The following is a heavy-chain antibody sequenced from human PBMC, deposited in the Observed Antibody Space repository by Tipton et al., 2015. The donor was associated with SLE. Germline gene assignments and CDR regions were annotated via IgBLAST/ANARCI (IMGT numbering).Heavy chain of an antibody. CDR2: LYAGGGT. CDR1: GVSISTSRYY. D-gene: IGHD3-22*01. CDR3: ARLSTDYADRSGYGYFDH. Sequence: TLSLTCSVSGVSISTSRYYWGWIRQSPGQGLEWVGSLYAGGGTYFHPSLKSRASISADASKIPFSLKLNSVTAADTAVYYCARLSTDYADRSGYGYFDHWGQGTLVTVSS. V-gene: IGHV4-39*02. J-gene: IGHJ4*02.